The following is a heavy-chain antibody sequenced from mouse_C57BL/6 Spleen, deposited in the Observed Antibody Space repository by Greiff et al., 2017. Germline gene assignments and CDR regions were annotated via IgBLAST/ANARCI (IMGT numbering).Heavy chain of an antibody. V-gene: IGHV1-82*01. CDR3: AREGGYPYAMDY. J-gene: IGHJ4*01. CDR2: IYPGDGDT. Sequence: QVQLQQSGPELVKPGASVTISCKASGYAFSSSWMNWVKQRPGKGLEWIGRIYPGDGDTNYNGKFKGKATLTADKASSTAYMQLSSLTSEDSAVYFCAREGGYPYAMDYWGQGTSVTVSS. D-gene: IGHD2-2*01. CDR1: GYAFSSSW.